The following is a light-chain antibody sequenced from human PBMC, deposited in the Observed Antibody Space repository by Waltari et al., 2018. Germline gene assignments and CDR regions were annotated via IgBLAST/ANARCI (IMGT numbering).Light chain of an antibody. Sequence: EIVLTQSPATLSLSPGERATLSCRASQSVSSYLAWYQQKPSQAPRLLIYDASNRATVIPARFSGSGSGTDFTLTISSLEPEDFAVYYCQQRSNWPPYTFGQGTKLEI. V-gene: IGKV3-11*01. CDR1: QSVSSY. CDR3: QQRSNWPPYT. J-gene: IGKJ2*01. CDR2: DAS.